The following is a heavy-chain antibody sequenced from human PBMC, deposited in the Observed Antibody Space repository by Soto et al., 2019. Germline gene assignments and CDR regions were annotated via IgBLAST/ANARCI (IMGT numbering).Heavy chain of an antibody. D-gene: IGHD3-22*01. CDR1: GGSISSGGYY. Sequence: PSETLSLTCTVSGGSISSGGYYWSWIRQHPGKGLEWIGYIYYSGSTYYNPSLKSRVTISVDTSKNQFSLKLSSVTAADTAVYYCARVIVAYYDSSGYYYVGKNWFDPWGQGTLVTVSS. J-gene: IGHJ5*02. V-gene: IGHV4-31*03. CDR3: ARVIVAYYDSSGYYYVGKNWFDP. CDR2: IYYSGST.